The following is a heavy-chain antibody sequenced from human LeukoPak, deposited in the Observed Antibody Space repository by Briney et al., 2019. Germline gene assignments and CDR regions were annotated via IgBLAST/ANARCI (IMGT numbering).Heavy chain of an antibody. D-gene: IGHD3-16*01. V-gene: IGHV3-23*01. J-gene: IGHJ4*02. CDR2: ISGSGGST. CDR3: AKDLYDYVWGSQPLDY. CDR1: GFTFNSYA. Sequence: PGGSLRLSCAASGFTFNSYAMSWVRQAPGKGLEWVSAISGSGGSTYYADSVKGRFTISRDNSKNTLYLQMNSLRAEDTAVYYCAKDLYDYVWGSQPLDYWGQGTLVTVSS.